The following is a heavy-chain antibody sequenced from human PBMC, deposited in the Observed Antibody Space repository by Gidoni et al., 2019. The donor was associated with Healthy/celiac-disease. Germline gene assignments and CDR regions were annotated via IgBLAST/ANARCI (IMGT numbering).Heavy chain of an antibody. V-gene: IGHV3-30*18. CDR1: GFTFRSYG. CDR2: ISYDGSNK. CDR3: AKDYAHNWNDVTPKGGDY. D-gene: IGHD1-20*01. J-gene: IGHJ4*02. Sequence: QVQLVEYGGGVVQHGRSLRLSCAASGFTFRSYGMHWVRQAPGKGLEWVAVISYDGSNKYYADSVKGRFTISRDNSKNTLYLQMNSLRAEDTAVYYCAKDYAHNWNDVTPKGGDYWGQGTLVTVSS.